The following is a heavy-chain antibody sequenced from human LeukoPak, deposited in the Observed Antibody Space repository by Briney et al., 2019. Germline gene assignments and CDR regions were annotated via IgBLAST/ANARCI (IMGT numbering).Heavy chain of an antibody. CDR2: IKGGGGDP. D-gene: IGHD2-21*02. CDR1: GFTFSTYA. Sequence: PGGSLRLSCAASGFTFSTYAMGWVRQAPGKGLEWVSSIKGGGGDPFYADSVKGRFTISRDNSKSTLFLQLNSLRADDTAVYYCAKGGHDFNPFYWWGQGTLVTVS. CDR3: AKGGHDFNPFYW. J-gene: IGHJ4*02. V-gene: IGHV3-23*01.